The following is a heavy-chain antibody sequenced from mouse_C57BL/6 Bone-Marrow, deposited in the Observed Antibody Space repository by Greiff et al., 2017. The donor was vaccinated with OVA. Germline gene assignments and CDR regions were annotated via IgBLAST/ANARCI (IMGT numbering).Heavy chain of an antibody. CDR2: ICPGGGDT. CDR3: ARSLITTVVAPGWYFDV. D-gene: IGHD1-1*01. J-gene: IGHJ1*03. Sequence: VQLLQSGPDLVKPGASVKISCTASGFAFSSSWMNWVQQTPGKGLEWIGCICPGGGDTNYTGKFKGQATLTADKSSSTAYMQLSSLTSEDSAVYFCARSLITTVVAPGWYFDVWGTGTTVTVSS. V-gene: IGHV1-82*01. CDR1: GFAFSSSW.